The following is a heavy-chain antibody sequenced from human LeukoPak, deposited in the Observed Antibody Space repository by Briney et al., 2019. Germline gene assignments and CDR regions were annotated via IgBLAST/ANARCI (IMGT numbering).Heavy chain of an antibody. CDR3: ARGEYSYGYRFDY. CDR2: ISGSGGNT. J-gene: IGHJ4*02. Sequence: PGGSLRLSCAASEFTFSSSAMSWVRQAPGKGLEWVSAISGSGGNTYYADSVKGRFTISRDNSKNTLYLQMNSLRAEDTAVYYCARGEYSYGYRFDYWGQGTLVTVSS. V-gene: IGHV3-23*01. CDR1: EFTFSSSA. D-gene: IGHD5-18*01.